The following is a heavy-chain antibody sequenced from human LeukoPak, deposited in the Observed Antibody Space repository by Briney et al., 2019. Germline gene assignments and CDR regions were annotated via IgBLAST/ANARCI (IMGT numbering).Heavy chain of an antibody. J-gene: IGHJ5*02. D-gene: IGHD2-2*02. V-gene: IGHV1-69*05. CDR2: IIPIFGTA. Sequence: ASVKISCKASGYIFITYYIHWMRQAPGQGLEWMGGIIPIFGTANYAQKFQGRVTITTDESTSTAYMELSSLRSEDTAVYYCAREGYCSSTSCYRDWFDPWGQGTLVTVSS. CDR1: GYIFITYY. CDR3: AREGYCSSTSCYRDWFDP.